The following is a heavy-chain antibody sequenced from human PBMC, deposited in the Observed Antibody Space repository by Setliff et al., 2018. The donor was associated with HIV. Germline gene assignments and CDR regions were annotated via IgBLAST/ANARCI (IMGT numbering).Heavy chain of an antibody. V-gene: IGHV1-69*13. CDR1: GGTFSSYA. J-gene: IGHJ4*02. D-gene: IGHD2-15*01. Sequence: SVKVSCKASGGTFSSYAISWVRQAPGQGLEWMGGIIPVFGEANYAQKFQGRVTITVDEFTNTAYMELSSLRSEDTAIFYCARGVVVAGTPYYFDYWGQGTLVTVS. CDR2: IIPVFGEA. CDR3: ARGVVVAGTPYYFDY.